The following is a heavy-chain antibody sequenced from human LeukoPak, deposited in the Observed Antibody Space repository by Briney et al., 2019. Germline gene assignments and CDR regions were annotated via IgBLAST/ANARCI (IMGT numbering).Heavy chain of an antibody. CDR3: ARGYSSSWYQNWYFDL. V-gene: IGHV4-59*01. Sequence: SETLFLTCTVSGGSISSYYWSWIRQPPGKGLEWIGYIYYSGSTNYNPSLKSRVTISVDTSKNQFSLKLSSVTAADTAVYYCARGYSSSWYQNWYFDLWGRGTLVTVSS. CDR2: IYYSGST. D-gene: IGHD6-13*01. CDR1: GGSISSYY. J-gene: IGHJ2*01.